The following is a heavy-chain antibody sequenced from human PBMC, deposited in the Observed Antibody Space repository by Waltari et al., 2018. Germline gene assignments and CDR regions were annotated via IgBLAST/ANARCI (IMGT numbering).Heavy chain of an antibody. Sequence: ELQLVESGGGLVKPGGSLRLTCAASGFGFGASAMNWVRQAPGKGLEWVSSIGGGSRSYIFYADSVKGRFTISRDNAKNSLYLQMNSLRADDTAVYYCTRDLYGSGGDWFDPWGQGTLVIVSS. D-gene: IGHD3-10*01. CDR1: GFGFGASA. J-gene: IGHJ5*02. V-gene: IGHV3-21*03. CDR2: IGGGSRSYI. CDR3: TRDLYGSGGDWFDP.